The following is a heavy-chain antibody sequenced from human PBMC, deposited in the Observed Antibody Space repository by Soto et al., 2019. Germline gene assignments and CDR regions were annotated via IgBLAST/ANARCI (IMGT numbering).Heavy chain of an antibody. V-gene: IGHV4-59*08. D-gene: IGHD7-27*01. J-gene: IGHJ4*02. CDR3: ARPGRDWGALHY. Sequence: SETLSLTCTVPNGSISTYYWTWIRQPPGKGLEWIGFIYYSGSTNYNPSLQSRVTISVDTSKNQFSLKMNSVTAADTAVYYCARPGRDWGALHYWGQGTLVTVSS. CDR1: NGSISTYY. CDR2: IYYSGST.